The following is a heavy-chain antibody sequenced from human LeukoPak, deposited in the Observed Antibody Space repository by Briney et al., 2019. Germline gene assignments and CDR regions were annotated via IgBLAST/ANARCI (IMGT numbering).Heavy chain of an antibody. D-gene: IGHD6-13*01. CDR3: ARGTAAAANRNWFDS. CDR2: ITETGAGT. J-gene: IGHJ5*01. Sequence: PGGSLRLSCAASGFMFSRYAMIWVRQTPGKGLEWVSAITETGAGTYYAGSVKGRFTMSRDNSRNTVYLQMDSLRAEDTAVYFCARGTAAAANRNWFDSWGQGTLVTVSS. V-gene: IGHV3-23*01. CDR1: GFMFSRYA.